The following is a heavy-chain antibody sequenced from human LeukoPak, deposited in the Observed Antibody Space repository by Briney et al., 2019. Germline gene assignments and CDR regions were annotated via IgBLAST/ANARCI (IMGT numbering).Heavy chain of an antibody. CDR3: ARPGDGDLGGY. CDR2: ISSSSSYI. Sequence: GGSLRLSCAASGFTFSSYSMNWVRQALGKGLEWVSSISSSSSYIYYADSVKGRFTISRDNAKNSLYLQMNSLRAEDTAVYYCARPGDGDLGGYWGQGTLVTVSS. J-gene: IGHJ4*02. V-gene: IGHV3-21*01. CDR1: GFTFSSYS. D-gene: IGHD4-17*01.